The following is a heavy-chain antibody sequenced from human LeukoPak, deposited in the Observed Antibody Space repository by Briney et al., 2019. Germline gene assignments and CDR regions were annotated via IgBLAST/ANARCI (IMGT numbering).Heavy chain of an antibody. CDR2: IYHSGST. CDR3: ARDRLGDGYNAEEGHFDC. CDR1: GYSISSGYY. D-gene: IGHD5-24*01. J-gene: IGHJ4*02. Sequence: PSETLSLTCTVSGYSISSGYYWGWIRQPPGKGLEWIGSIYHSGSTYYNPSLKSRVTISVDTSKNQFPLKLSSVTAADTAVYYCARDRLGDGYNAEEGHFDCWGQGTLVTVSS. V-gene: IGHV4-38-2*02.